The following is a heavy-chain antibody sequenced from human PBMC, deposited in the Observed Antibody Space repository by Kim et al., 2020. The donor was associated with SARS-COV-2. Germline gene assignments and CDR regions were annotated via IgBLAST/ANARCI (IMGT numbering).Heavy chain of an antibody. D-gene: IGHD3-10*02. CDR2: ISTGGST. CDR3: AGNVGGGGLPLDV. CDR1: GITVTAYY. J-gene: IGHJ6*02. V-gene: IGHV3-66*01. Sequence: GGSLRLSCVASGITVTAYYMNWVRQAPGKGLEWVSIISTGGSTSYDPAARGSFTTISDNTKNTAQHLMNYMPGADTALYYYAGNVGGGGLPLDVWGYGTT.